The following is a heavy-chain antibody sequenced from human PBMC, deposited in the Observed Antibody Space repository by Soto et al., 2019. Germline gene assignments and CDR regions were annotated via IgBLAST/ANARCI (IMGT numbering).Heavy chain of an antibody. J-gene: IGHJ4*02. V-gene: IGHV4-4*07. CDR1: GGSINNYY. D-gene: IGHD6-19*01. Sequence: SETLSLTCSVTGGSINNYYWSWVRQSAGKGLEWIGRVFTTGTTDYNPSLKGRVTISVDTSKNQFSLSLRSVTAADTAIYYCARISSASSGWLPDYWGQGTLVTVSS. CDR3: ARISSASSGWLPDY. CDR2: VFTTGTT.